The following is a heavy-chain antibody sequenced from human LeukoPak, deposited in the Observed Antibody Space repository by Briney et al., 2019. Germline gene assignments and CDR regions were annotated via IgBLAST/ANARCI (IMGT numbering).Heavy chain of an antibody. CDR2: ISGSGGST. J-gene: IGHJ4*02. CDR3: ARGGTPPTKMTVFGVVIID. V-gene: IGHV3-23*01. CDR1: GFTFSSYA. D-gene: IGHD3-3*01. Sequence: GGSLRLSCAASGFTFSSYAMHWVRQAPGKGLEWVSAISGSGGSTYYADSAKGRFTISRDNSRNTLFLQMNNLRPEDTALYYCARGGTPPTKMTVFGVVIIDWGQGTLVTVSS.